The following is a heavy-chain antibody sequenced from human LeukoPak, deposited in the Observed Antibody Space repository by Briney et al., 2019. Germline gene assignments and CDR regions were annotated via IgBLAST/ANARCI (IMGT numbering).Heavy chain of an antibody. CDR1: AASLSSSSYY. CDR2: IYHSGTT. V-gene: IGHV4-39*07. CDR3: AQSRRDCRSTSGHYYYYYMDV. D-gene: IGHD2-2*01. J-gene: IGHJ6*03. Sequence: SQTLSLTCTVIAASLSSSSYYWGWLRQPPGKGLEWIGVIYHSGTTNYNPSLKRRVTISVDTSKNQFSLRLSSVTAADTAVYYCAQSRRDCRSTSGHYYYYYMDVWGKGTTVTVSS.